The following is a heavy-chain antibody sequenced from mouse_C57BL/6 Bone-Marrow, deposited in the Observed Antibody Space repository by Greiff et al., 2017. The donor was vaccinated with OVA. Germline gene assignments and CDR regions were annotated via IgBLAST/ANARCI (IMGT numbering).Heavy chain of an antibody. Sequence: VKLMEPGAELARPGASVKLSCKASGYTFTSYGISWVKQRTGQGLEWIGEIYPRSGNTYYNEKFKGKATLTADKSSSKAYMELLSLAAEDSAVYFCARSYEWGQGTTLTVSS. D-gene: IGHD2-3*01. CDR2: IYPRSGNT. CDR1: GYTFTSYG. J-gene: IGHJ2*01. CDR3: ARSYE. V-gene: IGHV1-81*01.